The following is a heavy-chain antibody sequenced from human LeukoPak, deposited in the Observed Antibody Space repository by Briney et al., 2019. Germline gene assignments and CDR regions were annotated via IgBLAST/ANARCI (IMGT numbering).Heavy chain of an antibody. Sequence: GGSLRLSCAASGFTVSSYWMHWVRQAPGKGLVWVSRINTDESSTTYADSVKGRFTISRDNAKNTLYLQMNSLRAEDTAVYYCARAQKYCSSTSCYYYFDYWGQGTLVTVSS. CDR3: ARAQKYCSSTSCYYYFDY. CDR2: INTDESST. V-gene: IGHV3-74*01. CDR1: GFTVSSYW. D-gene: IGHD2-2*01. J-gene: IGHJ4*02.